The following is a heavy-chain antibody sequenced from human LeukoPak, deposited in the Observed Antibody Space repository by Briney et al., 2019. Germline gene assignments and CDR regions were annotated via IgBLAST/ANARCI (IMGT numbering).Heavy chain of an antibody. J-gene: IGHJ4*02. V-gene: IGHV3-23*01. CDR2: ISGSGGST. D-gene: IGHD5-18*01. CDR1: GFTFSSYA. Sequence: QPGGSLRLSCAASGFTFSSYAMSWVRQAPGRGLEWVSDISGSGGSTYYADTVKGRFTISRDNSKNTLYLQMNSLRAEDTAVYYCAKPPWGYSYGYFDYWGQGTLVTVSS. CDR3: AKPPWGYSYGYFDY.